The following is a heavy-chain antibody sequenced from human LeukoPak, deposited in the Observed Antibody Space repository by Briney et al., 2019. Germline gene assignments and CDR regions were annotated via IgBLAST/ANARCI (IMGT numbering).Heavy chain of an antibody. CDR2: IIPIFGTA. CDR3: ARDFGVVATIRSFEWFDP. D-gene: IGHD5-12*01. Sequence: GASVKVSCKASGGTFSSYAISWVRQAPGQGLEWMGGIIPIFGTANYAQKFQGRVTITADESTSTAYMELSSLRSEDTAVYYCARDFGVVATIRSFEWFDPWGQGTLVTVSS. J-gene: IGHJ5*02. CDR1: GGTFSSYA. V-gene: IGHV1-69*01.